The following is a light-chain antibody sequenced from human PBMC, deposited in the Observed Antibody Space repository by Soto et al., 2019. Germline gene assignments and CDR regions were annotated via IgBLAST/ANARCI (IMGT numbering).Light chain of an antibody. V-gene: IGKV3-20*01. CDR1: QSVGSS. Sequence: DIVLTQSPGTLSLSPGERATLSCRASQSVGSSLSWYQQKPGQAPRLLFYGASNRATAIPDRFSGSGFGTDFTLTITRLEPEDFAVYYCQQYGDSPQTFGPGTKVDNK. CDR3: QQYGDSPQT. J-gene: IGKJ1*01. CDR2: GAS.